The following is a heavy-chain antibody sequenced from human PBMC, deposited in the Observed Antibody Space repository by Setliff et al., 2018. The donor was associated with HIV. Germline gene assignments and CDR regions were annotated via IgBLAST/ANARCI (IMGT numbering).Heavy chain of an antibody. CDR3: ARVPDGYFYYMDV. J-gene: IGHJ6*03. CDR2: IYYTGNT. CDR1: GASISSGGYY. Sequence: SETLSLTCTVSGASISSGGYYWSWIRRHPGRGLEFIGYIYYTGNTYYSPSLESRVVISVDTSKNQFSLRLTSVTAADTAVYYCARVPDGYFYYMDVWGRGTTVTVSS. V-gene: IGHV4-31*03.